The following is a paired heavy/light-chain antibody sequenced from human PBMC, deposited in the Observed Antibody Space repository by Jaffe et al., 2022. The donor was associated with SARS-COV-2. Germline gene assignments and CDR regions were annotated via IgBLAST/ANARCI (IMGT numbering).Light chain of an antibody. CDR2: QDS. CDR1: RLGDKS. Sequence: SYELTQPPSVSVSPGQTATITCSGHRLGDKSACWYQQRPGQSPVLVIYQDSQRPSGIPERFSGSNSGNTATLTISGTQAMDAADYYCQAWVSSSYVFGPGTKVTVL. CDR3: QAWVSSSYV. V-gene: IGLV3-1*01. J-gene: IGLJ1*01.
Heavy chain of an antibody. V-gene: IGHV3-21*01. CDR2: ISSSSRYI. CDR1: GFNFSSDT. CDR3: ARGWDFYYMDV. Sequence: EVQLVDSGGGLVKPGGSLTLSCAASGFNFSSDTMNWVRQAPGKGLEWVSSISSSSRYIYYADSMRGRFTISRDNAKKSLFLQMNSLRVEDTAVYYCARGWDFYYMDVWGNGTTVTVSS. J-gene: IGHJ6*03.